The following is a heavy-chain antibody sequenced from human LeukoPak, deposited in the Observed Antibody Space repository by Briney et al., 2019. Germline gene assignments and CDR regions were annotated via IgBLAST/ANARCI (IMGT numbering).Heavy chain of an antibody. CDR1: GFTFRNYW. D-gene: IGHD2-21*01. CDR3: AKYCGGDCYGMDV. Sequence: GGSLRLSCAASGFTFRNYWMSWVRQVPGTGLEWVANIKQDGSDRNYVTSVRGRFTISRDNAESSLYLQMNSLRAEDTAVYYCAKYCGGDCYGMDVWGQGTTVTVSS. J-gene: IGHJ6*02. CDR2: IKQDGSDR. V-gene: IGHV3-7*01.